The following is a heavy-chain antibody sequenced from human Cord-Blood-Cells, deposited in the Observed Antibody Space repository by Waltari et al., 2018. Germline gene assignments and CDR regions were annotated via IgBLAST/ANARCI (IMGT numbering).Heavy chain of an antibody. V-gene: IGHV4-34*01. CDR3: ARYYGVTGTDYWYFDL. Sequence: QLQQWGAGLLKPSETLSLTCAVYGGSFSGYYWSWIRQPPGKGLEWIGEINHSGSTNYNPSLKSRVTISVDTSKNQFSLKLSSVTAADTAVYYCARYYGVTGTDYWYFDLWGRGTLVTVSS. D-gene: IGHD1-7*01. J-gene: IGHJ2*01. CDR1: GGSFSGYY. CDR2: INHSGST.